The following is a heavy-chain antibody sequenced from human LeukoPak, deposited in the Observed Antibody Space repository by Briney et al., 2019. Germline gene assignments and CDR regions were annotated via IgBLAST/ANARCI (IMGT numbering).Heavy chain of an antibody. D-gene: IGHD2-15*01. Sequence: PGGSLRLSCAASGFNFGANSMHWARQVPGKGLEGVSLINGDGYTYYAASVNGRFTASRDNSKNSLYLQMGSLRPEDTALYYCAKDIGGGLLEYWGRGTLVTVSS. CDR1: GFNFGANS. CDR3: AKDIGGGLLEY. J-gene: IGHJ4*02. CDR2: INGDGYT. V-gene: IGHV3-43*02.